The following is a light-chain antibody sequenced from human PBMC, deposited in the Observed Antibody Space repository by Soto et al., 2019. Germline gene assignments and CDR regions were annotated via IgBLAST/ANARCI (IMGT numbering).Light chain of an antibody. V-gene: IGKV3-15*01. CDR1: ESVYSN. CDR3: QQYAKWPLT. Sequence: IVMTQSPATLSVSQGERATLSCRASESVYSNLAWYQQKPGQAPTLLIFAASTRGTGIPARFSGSVSGTEFTLTISSLQSEDFAVYYCQQYAKWPLTFGGGTKVEIK. CDR2: AAS. J-gene: IGKJ4*01.